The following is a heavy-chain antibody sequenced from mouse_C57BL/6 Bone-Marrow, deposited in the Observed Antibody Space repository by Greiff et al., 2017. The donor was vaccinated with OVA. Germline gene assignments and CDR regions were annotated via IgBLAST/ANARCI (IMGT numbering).Heavy chain of an antibody. CDR2: IWGVGST. CDR3: ASLNYALYYAMDY. D-gene: IGHD2-4*01. J-gene: IGHJ4*01. Sequence: VQLVESGPGLVAPSQSLSITCTVSGFSLTSYGVDWVRQSPGKGLEWLGVIWGVGSTNSNSALKSILSISKDYSKSQVFLKMNSLQTEDTAMYYGASLNYALYYAMDYWGQGTSVTVSS. V-gene: IGHV2-6*01. CDR1: GFSLTSYG.